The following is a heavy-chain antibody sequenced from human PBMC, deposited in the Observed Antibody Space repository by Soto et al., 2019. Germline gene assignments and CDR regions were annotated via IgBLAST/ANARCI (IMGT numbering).Heavy chain of an antibody. V-gene: IGHV3-23*01. J-gene: IGHJ4*02. Sequence: EVQLLESGGGLVQPGGSLRLSCAASGFTFSSYAMSWVRQAPGKGLEWVSAISGSGGSTYYADSVKGRFTISRDNSKNTLYLQMNSLRAEDTAVYYCAKEGKLGYCSGGSCYSVNWGQGTLVTVSS. CDR1: GFTFSSYA. CDR2: ISGSGGST. CDR3: AKEGKLGYCSGGSCYSVN. D-gene: IGHD2-15*01.